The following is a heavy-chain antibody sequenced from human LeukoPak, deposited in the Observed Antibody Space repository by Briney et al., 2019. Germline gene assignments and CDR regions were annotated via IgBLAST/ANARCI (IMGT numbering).Heavy chain of an antibody. CDR1: GFTVTSNS. CDR2: IYSGGNT. D-gene: IGHD3-3*01. CDR3: ARDLRDYDYWSGLVDI. J-gene: IGHJ3*02. V-gene: IGHV3-53*01. Sequence: GGSLRLSCTVSGFTVTSNSMSWVRQAPGKGLEWVSFIYSGGNTHYSDSLKGRFTISRDNAKNSLYLQINSLRAEDTAVYYCARDLRDYDYWSGLVDIWGQGTMVTVSS.